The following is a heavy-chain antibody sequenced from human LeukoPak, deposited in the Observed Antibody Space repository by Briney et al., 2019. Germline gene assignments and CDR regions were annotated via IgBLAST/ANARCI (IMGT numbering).Heavy chain of an antibody. CDR3: TTDYGSGSYRYFNY. CDR2: LKRKTDGETT. J-gene: IGHJ4*02. V-gene: IGHV3-15*01. Sequence: SRALTAPTFSNAWTSWGRLPPREGIEWDGCLKRKTDGETTDYVASVKGRFTISRDDSKTTLYMQMNSLKSEDTAVYYCTTDYGSGSYRYFNYWGQGTLVTVSS. D-gene: IGHD3-10*01. CDR1: APTFSNAW.